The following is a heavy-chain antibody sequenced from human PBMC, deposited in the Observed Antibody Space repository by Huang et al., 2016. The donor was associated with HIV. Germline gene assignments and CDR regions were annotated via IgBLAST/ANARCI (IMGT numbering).Heavy chain of an antibody. CDR2: ISTDGTIK. V-gene: IGHV3-30*01. CDR1: GFAFSSLA. D-gene: IGHD3-10*01. CDR3: ARTGSYYYGSGIYHFGDY. J-gene: IGHJ4*02. Sequence: VQLVESGGGVVQPGRSLRLSCAASGFAFSSLAMHWIRQAPGKGIQWLAVISTDGTIKNYSDSVGGRFTISRDNSKGTGYLQRNSLRPEDTAVYSCARTGSYYYGSGIYHFGDYWGQGTLVTVSS.